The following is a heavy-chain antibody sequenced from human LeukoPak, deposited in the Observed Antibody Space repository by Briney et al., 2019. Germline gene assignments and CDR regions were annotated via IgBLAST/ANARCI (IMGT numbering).Heavy chain of an antibody. D-gene: IGHD3-22*01. Sequence: SETLSLTCTVSGGSISSSSYYWGWIRQPPGKGLEWIGSIYYSGSTYYNPSRKSRVTISVDTSKNQFSLKLSSVTAADTAVYYCASTHYYDSSGHGYYFDYWGQGTLVTVSS. CDR3: ASTHYYDSSGHGYYFDY. CDR1: GGSISSSSYY. CDR2: IYYSGST. V-gene: IGHV4-39*01. J-gene: IGHJ4*02.